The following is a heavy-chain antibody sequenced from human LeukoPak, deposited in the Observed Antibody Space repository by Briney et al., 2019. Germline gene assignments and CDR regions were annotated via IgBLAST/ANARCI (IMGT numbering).Heavy chain of an antibody. CDR2: ISYSGTT. D-gene: IGHD2-21*01. V-gene: IGHV4-59*08. CDR1: GGSISSFY. Sequence: SETLSLTCTVSGGSISSFYWSWIRQPPGKGLEYIGYISYSGTTSYNPSLKSRATISVDTSKNQFSLKPSSVTAADTAVYYCARREGPLFDYWGQGTLVTVSS. CDR3: ARREGPLFDY. J-gene: IGHJ4*02.